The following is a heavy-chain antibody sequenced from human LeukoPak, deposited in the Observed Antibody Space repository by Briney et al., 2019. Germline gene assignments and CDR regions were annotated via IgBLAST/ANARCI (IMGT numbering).Heavy chain of an antibody. CDR2: IYYSGST. CDR3: ARTRYYYNSRSYGAPYYFDY. CDR1: GGSISSSSYY. J-gene: IGHJ4*02. D-gene: IGHD3-10*01. Sequence: SETLSLTCTVSGGSISSSSYYWGWIRQPPGKGLEWIGSIYYSGSTYYNPSLKSRVTISVDTCKNQFSLTLSSVTAADTAVYYCARTRYYYNSRSYGAPYYFDYWGQGTLVTVSS. V-gene: IGHV4-39*01.